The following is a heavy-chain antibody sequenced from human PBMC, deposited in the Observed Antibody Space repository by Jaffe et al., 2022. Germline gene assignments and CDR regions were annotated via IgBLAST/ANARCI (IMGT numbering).Heavy chain of an antibody. CDR2: MAFDGSVE. Sequence: QVELVESGGGVVQPGRSLRLSCAASGFIFSKLGMHWVRQAPGKGLEWVAVMAFDGSVETYADSVKGRFTISRDNSKSILYLQMNNLRSEDTAVYYCAKEHDHDFSSGFTKSYFFDSWGQGVLVTVSS. V-gene: IGHV3-30*18. J-gene: IGHJ4*02. CDR3: AKEHDHDFSSGFTKSYFFDS. D-gene: IGHD3-3*01. CDR1: GFIFSKLG.